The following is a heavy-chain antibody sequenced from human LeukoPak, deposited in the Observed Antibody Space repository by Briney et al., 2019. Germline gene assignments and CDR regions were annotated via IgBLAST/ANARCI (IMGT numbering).Heavy chain of an antibody. Sequence: ASVKVSCKASGYTFTSYDINWVQQATGQGLEWMGWMNPNSGNTGYAQKFQGRVTMTRNTSISTAYMELSSLRSEDTAVYYCATSGGYDILTGYYLNVDYWGQGTLVTVSS. J-gene: IGHJ4*02. CDR1: GYTFTSYD. CDR3: ATSGGYDILTGYYLNVDY. D-gene: IGHD3-9*01. V-gene: IGHV1-8*01. CDR2: MNPNSGNT.